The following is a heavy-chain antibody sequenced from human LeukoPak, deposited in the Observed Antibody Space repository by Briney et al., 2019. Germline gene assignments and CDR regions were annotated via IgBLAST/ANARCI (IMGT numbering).Heavy chain of an antibody. D-gene: IGHD3-22*01. CDR3: ARDVWPYTYYYDTHPLGGGFDY. J-gene: IGHJ4*02. CDR1: GFTFDHYA. V-gene: IGHV3-9*03. Sequence: GGSLRLSCAASGFTFDHYAMHWVRQAPGKGLEWVSSISWNSGTVDYADSVKGRFTISRDNAKNSLYLQMNSLGTEDMAFYYCARDVWPYTYYYDTHPLGGGFDYWGQGTLVTVSS. CDR2: ISWNSGTV.